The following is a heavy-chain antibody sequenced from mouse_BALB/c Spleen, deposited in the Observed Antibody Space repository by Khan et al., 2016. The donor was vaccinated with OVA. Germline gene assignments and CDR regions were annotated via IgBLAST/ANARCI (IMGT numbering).Heavy chain of an antibody. V-gene: IGHV5-17*02. Sequence: EVELVESGGGLVQPGGSRKLSCAASGFSFTSFGMHWVRQAPEKGLEWVAYISSDSYTIYYADTVKGRFTISRDNPKNTLFLQMTSLRSEDTAMYYWARANWAWFAYWGQGNLVTVSA. CDR2: ISSDSYTI. CDR1: GFSFTSFG. J-gene: IGHJ3*01. CDR3: ARANWAWFAY. D-gene: IGHD4-1*01.